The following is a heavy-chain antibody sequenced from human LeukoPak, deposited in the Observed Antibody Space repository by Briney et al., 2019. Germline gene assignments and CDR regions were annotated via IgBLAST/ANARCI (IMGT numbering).Heavy chain of an antibody. D-gene: IGHD6-19*01. Sequence: PGGSLRLSCAASGFSFSDYYMSWIRQAPGKGLEWLSSIGSSSRSYIKYADSVKGRLTISRDNAKNSLYLQMNSLRAEDTAVYYCARDPTHSSGWSDGFDIWGQGTMVTVSS. J-gene: IGHJ3*02. CDR1: GFSFSDYY. CDR2: IGSSSRSYI. CDR3: ARDPTHSSGWSDGFDI. V-gene: IGHV3-11*06.